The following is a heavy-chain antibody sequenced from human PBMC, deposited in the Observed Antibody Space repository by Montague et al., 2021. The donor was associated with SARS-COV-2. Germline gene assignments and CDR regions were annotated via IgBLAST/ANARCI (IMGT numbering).Heavy chain of an antibody. CDR2: INQHGSEK. CDR3: LRATYFDY. CDR1: GFTLSSYW. D-gene: IGHD1-26*01. V-gene: IGHV3-7*01. Sequence: SLRLSCAASGFTLSSYWMSWVRQAPGKGLEWVANINQHGSEKYYVDSVKGRFTISSDNSKNTLYLQMNSLRAEDTAVYYCLRATYFDYWGQGTLVTVSS. J-gene: IGHJ4*02.